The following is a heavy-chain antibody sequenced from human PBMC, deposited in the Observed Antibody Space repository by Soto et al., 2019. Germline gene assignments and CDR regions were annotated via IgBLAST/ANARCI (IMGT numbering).Heavy chain of an antibody. J-gene: IGHJ4*02. D-gene: IGHD2-2*01. CDR2: IYYSGST. CDR1: GVSISSYY. CDR3: ARVGYCSSTSCYGYYFDY. Sequence: SETLSLSCTVSGVSISSYYWSWIRQPPGKGLEWIGYIYYSGSTNYNPSLKSRVTISVDTSKNQFSLKLSSVTAADTAVYYCARVGYCSSTSCYGYYFDYWGQGTLVTVSS. V-gene: IGHV4-59*01.